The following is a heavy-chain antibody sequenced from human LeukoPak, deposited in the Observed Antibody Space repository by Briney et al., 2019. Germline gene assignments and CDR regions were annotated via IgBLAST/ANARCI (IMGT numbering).Heavy chain of an antibody. Sequence: SSETLSLTCTVSGGSFSSYHWSWIRQPPGKGLEWIGYMSHSGNTNYNPSLRSRVTISIDTSKNQFSLKLSSVTAADTAVYYCARDQVGGTWYFDLWGRGTLVTVSS. D-gene: IGHD1-26*01. J-gene: IGHJ2*01. V-gene: IGHV4-59*01. CDR2: MSHSGNT. CDR1: GGSFSSYH. CDR3: ARDQVGGTWYFDL.